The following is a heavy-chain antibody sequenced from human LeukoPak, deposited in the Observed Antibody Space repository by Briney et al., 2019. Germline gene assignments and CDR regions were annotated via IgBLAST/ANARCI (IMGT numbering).Heavy chain of an antibody. V-gene: IGHV1-58*02. CDR1: GFTFTSSA. J-gene: IGHJ6*02. D-gene: IGHD3-10*01. Sequence: ASVKVSCKASGFTFTSSAMQWVRQARGQRLEWIGWIVVGSGNTNYAQKFQERVTMTTGTSTSTAYMELRSLRSDDTAVYYCARDLGVTMVRGVMVGRDYYYGMDVWGQGTTVTVSS. CDR3: ARDLGVTMVRGVMVGRDYYYGMDV. CDR2: IVVGSGNT.